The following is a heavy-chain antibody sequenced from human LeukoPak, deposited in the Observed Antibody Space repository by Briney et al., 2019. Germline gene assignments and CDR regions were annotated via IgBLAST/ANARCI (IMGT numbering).Heavy chain of an antibody. CDR2: ISSSGSTI. CDR3: ARVGYSYGLDY. Sequence: LRLSCAASGFTFSSYEMNWVRQAPGKGLEWVSYISSSGSTIYYADSVKGRFTISRDNAKNSLYLQMNSLRAEDTAVYYCARVGYSYGLDYWGQGTLVTVS. D-gene: IGHD5-18*01. V-gene: IGHV3-48*03. J-gene: IGHJ4*02. CDR1: GFTFSSYE.